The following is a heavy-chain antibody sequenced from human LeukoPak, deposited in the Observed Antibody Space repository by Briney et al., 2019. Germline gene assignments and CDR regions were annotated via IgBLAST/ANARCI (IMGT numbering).Heavy chain of an antibody. Sequence: GGSLRLSCAASGFTFSSHGVNWVRQAPGKGLEWVSVISSGSGGTTFYADSVKGRFTISRDNSKNTLYMQMNSLRAEDTAVYYCAKGGQSSGRFDPWGQGTLVTVSS. CDR1: GFTFSSHG. V-gene: IGHV3-23*01. CDR2: ISSGSGGTT. CDR3: AKGGQSSGRFDP. J-gene: IGHJ5*02. D-gene: IGHD2-15*01.